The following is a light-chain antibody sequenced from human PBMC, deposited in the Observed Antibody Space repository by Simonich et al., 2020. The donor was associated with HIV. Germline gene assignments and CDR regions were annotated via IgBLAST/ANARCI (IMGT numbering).Light chain of an antibody. J-gene: IGKJ1*01. Sequence: DIVMTQSPDSLAVSLGERATIYCKSSQTLLSSSNNKNYLAWYQQKPGQPPKLRIYWASTLESGVPDRCSGSGSGRNFTLTLRRLQAEDVALYYCQQYYTAPRTFGQGTKVEIK. CDR1: QTLLSSSNNKNY. CDR2: WAS. V-gene: IGKV4-1*01. CDR3: QQYYTAPRT.